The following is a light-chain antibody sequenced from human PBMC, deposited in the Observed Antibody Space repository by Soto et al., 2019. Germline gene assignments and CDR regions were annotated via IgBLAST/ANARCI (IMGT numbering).Light chain of an antibody. Sequence: EIVLTQSPGTLSLSPGERATLSCRASQIVTSSYLAWYQQKPGQAPRLLIYGASSRATGIPDRFSGSGSGTDFTLTISRLEPEDFAVYYWQQYGRSPGFGGGTKVETK. CDR3: QQYGRSPG. J-gene: IGKJ4*01. V-gene: IGKV3-20*01. CDR2: GAS. CDR1: QIVTSSY.